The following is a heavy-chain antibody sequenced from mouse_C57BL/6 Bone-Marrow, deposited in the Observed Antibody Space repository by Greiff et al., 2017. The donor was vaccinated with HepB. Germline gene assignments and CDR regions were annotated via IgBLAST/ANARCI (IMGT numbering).Heavy chain of an antibody. J-gene: IGHJ1*03. CDR2: ISSGSSTI. Sequence: EVNLVESGGGLVKPGGSLKLSCAASGFTFSDYGMHWVRQAPEKGLEWVAYISSGSSTIYYADTVKGRFTISRDNAKNTLFLQMTSLRSEDTAMYYCARPSSWYFDVWGTGTTVTVSS. V-gene: IGHV5-17*01. CDR3: ARPSSWYFDV. D-gene: IGHD2-10*02. CDR1: GFTFSDYG.